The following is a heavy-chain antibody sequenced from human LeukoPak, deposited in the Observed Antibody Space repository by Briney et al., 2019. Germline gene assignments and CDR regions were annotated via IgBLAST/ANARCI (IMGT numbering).Heavy chain of an antibody. CDR3: ARLKFTTGYSSSWYGWFDP. Sequence: ASVEVSCKASGYTFTDYYLHWVRQAPGQGLEWMGWINPNSGGTNYAQKFQGRVTMTRDTSISTAYMELSRLRSDDTAVYYCARLKFTTGYSSSWYGWFDPWGQGTLVTVSS. D-gene: IGHD6-13*01. CDR1: GYTFTDYY. CDR2: INPNSGGT. V-gene: IGHV1-2*02. J-gene: IGHJ5*02.